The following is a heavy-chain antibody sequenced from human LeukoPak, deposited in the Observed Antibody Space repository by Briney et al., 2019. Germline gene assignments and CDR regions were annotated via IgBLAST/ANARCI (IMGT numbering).Heavy chain of an antibody. CDR1: GYTLTELS. V-gene: IGHV1-24*01. D-gene: IGHD3-10*01. CDR2: FDPEDGET. CDR3: ATALYYYGSGNNDY. J-gene: IGHJ4*02. Sequence: ASVKVSCKVSGYTLTELSIHWVRQAPGKGLEWMGGFDPEDGETIYAQKFQGRVTMTEDTSTDTAYMELSSLRSEDTAVYYCATALYYYGSGNNDYGGQGTLVTVSS.